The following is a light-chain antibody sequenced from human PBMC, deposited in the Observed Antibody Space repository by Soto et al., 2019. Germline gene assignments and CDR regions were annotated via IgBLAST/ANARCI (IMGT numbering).Light chain of an antibody. CDR3: QQRSNWPSIT. V-gene: IGKV3-15*01. CDR2: DAS. J-gene: IGKJ5*01. Sequence: ILMTPSPGTLSVSPGQGSTLSCGSSQSIGNNLAWYQQKPGQTPRLLVFDASTRATGFPPRFSGSGSGTEFTLTISSLQSEDFAVYYCQQRSNWPSITFGQGTRLET. CDR1: QSIGNN.